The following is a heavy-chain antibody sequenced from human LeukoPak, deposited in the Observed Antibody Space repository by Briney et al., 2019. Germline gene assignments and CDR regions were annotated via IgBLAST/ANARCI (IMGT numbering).Heavy chain of an antibody. J-gene: IGHJ3*02. CDR1: GYSFTTYW. CDR3: ARGMVRGASSASDI. Sequence: GESLKISCKGSGYSFTTYWIGWVRQMPGKGLEWMGIIYPSDSESRYSPSFQGQVTISADKSISTAYLQWSSLKASDTAMYYCARGMVRGASSASDIWGQGTMVTVSS. CDR2: IYPSDSES. D-gene: IGHD3-10*01. V-gene: IGHV5-51*01.